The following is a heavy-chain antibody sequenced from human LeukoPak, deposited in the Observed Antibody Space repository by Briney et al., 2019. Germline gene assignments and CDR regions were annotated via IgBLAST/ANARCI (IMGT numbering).Heavy chain of an antibody. V-gene: IGHV3-48*01. CDR1: GFTFSTYS. D-gene: IGHD6-6*01. CDR3: ARISNSSSRSFDY. CDR2: ISSSSSTI. J-gene: IGHJ4*02. Sequence: GGSLRLSCAASGFTFSTYSINWVRQAPGKGLEWVSYISSSSSTIYYADSVRGRFTISRDNAKNSLYLQMNSLRAEDTAVYYCARISNSSSRSFDYWGQGTLVTVSS.